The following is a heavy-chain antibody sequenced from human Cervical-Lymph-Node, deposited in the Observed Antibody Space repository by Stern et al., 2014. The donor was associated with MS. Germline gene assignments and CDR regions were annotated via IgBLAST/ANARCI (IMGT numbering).Heavy chain of an antibody. CDR3: ASERTHGLRGYSYEVY. V-gene: IGHV3-30*04. CDR2: ISYEGSNE. Sequence: VQLVESEGGVVQPGRSLRLSCAASGFTFSSFDMHWVRQAPGKGLEWVSLISYEGSNEYYADSVKGRFTISRDNSENTLYLQMNSLRVEDTAVYYCASERTHGLRGYSYEVYWGQGTLVTVSS. CDR1: GFTFSSFD. D-gene: IGHD5-18*01. J-gene: IGHJ4*02.